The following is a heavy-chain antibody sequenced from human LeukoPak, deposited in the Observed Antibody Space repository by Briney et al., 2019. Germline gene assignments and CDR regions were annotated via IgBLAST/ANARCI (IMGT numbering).Heavy chain of an antibody. J-gene: IGHJ5*02. V-gene: IGHV3-66*01. CDR1: GFTFSSDG. D-gene: IGHD4-23*01. CDR2: IYGGGTT. CDR3: ARDPDYGGNVWFDP. Sequence: GGTLRLSCAASGFTFSSDGMSWVRQAPGKGLEWVSIIYGGGTTYYADSVKGRFTISRDNSKNTLYLQMNSLRAEDTAVYYCARDPDYGGNVWFDPWGQGTLVTVSS.